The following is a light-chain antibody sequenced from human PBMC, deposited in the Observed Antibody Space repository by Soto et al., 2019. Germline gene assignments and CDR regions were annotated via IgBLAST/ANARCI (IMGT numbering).Light chain of an antibody. CDR2: DVS. CDR3: QQFNIYPIT. Sequence: AIQVTQSPSSLSASVGDRVTITCRASQDIRGALAWYQQKPGKAPKLLIYDVSTVQSGVPSRFSGRGSGTEFTITSTSLQPEDFATYYCQQFNIYPITFGQGTRRDI. V-gene: IGKV1-13*02. J-gene: IGKJ5*01. CDR1: QDIRGA.